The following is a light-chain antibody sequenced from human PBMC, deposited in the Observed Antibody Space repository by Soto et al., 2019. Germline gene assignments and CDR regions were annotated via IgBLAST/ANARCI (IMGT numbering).Light chain of an antibody. CDR1: QSVSNNY. J-gene: IGKJ1*01. Sequence: ELLLKKSPTPRSVCPVERVTLSWSASQSVSNNYFAWYQQKPGQATRLLIYGASKRATGIPDRFSGSASGKYSTLTISGLEHEYFAVYYRQQYGRTEKFGQGTKVEIK. V-gene: IGKV3-20*01. CDR3: QQYGRTEK. CDR2: GAS.